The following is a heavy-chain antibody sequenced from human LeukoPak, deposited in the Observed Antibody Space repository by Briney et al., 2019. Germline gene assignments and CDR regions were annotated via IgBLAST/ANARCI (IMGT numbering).Heavy chain of an antibody. J-gene: IGHJ3*02. V-gene: IGHV3-30-3*01. D-gene: IGHD6-13*01. CDR3: ARDGGSSWYGAFDI. Sequence: PGGSLRLSCAASGFTFSSYAMHWVRQAPGKGLEWVAVISYDGSNKYYADSVKGRFTISRDNSKNTLYLQMSSLRAEDTAVYYCARDGGSSWYGAFDIWGQGTMVTVSS. CDR1: GFTFSSYA. CDR2: ISYDGSNK.